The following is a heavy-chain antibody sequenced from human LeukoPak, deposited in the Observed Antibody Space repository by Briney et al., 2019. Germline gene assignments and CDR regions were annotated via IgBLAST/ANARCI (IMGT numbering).Heavy chain of an antibody. CDR3: AGEDNSSGYRPFDI. Sequence: GASVNVSCKASGYTFTGYYIHWVRQAPGQGLEWMGRINPNNGDTNYAQKFQGRVIMTRDMSMSTAYMELSRLRSVDTAVYYCAGEDNSSGYRPFDIWGQGTMVTVPS. J-gene: IGHJ3*02. CDR1: GYTFTGYY. CDR2: INPNNGDT. D-gene: IGHD3-22*01. V-gene: IGHV1-2*06.